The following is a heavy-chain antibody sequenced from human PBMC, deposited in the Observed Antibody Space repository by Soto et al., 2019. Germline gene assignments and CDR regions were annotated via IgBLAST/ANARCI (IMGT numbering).Heavy chain of an antibody. CDR3: ASYQQSYAFDI. J-gene: IGHJ3*02. V-gene: IGHV4-30-4*01. Sequence: SETLSLTCTVSGGSISSGDYYWSWIRRPPGKGLEWIGYIYYSGSTYYNPSLKSRVTISVDTSKNQFSLKLSSVTAADTAVYYCASYQQSYAFDIWGQGTMVTVSS. D-gene: IGHD2-2*01. CDR1: GGSISSGDYY. CDR2: IYYSGST.